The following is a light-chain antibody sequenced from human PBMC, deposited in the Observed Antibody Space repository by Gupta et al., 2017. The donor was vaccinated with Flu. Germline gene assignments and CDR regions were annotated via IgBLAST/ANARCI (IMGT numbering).Light chain of an antibody. V-gene: IGKV3-15*01. CDR2: SAS. CDR3: QQYSTWPWT. CDR1: QSVSSN. J-gene: IGKJ1*01. Sequence: VMTQSPATLSVSPGERVTLSCRASQSVSSNLAWYQHKAGQPPRLLIYSASTGATGVPARITGSGFGTEFTLTISSLQSEDFAVYYCQQYSTWPWTFGQGTKVEIK.